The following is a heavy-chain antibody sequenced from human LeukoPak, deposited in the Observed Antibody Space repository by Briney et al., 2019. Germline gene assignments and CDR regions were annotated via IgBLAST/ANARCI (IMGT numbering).Heavy chain of an antibody. V-gene: IGHV4-4*07. J-gene: IGHJ4*02. Sequence: SETLSLTCTVSGGSISSYYWSWIRQPAGKGLEWIGRIYTSGSTNYNPSLKSRVTMSVDTSKNQFSLKLSSVTAADTAVYYCARGATMMELYYFDYWGRGTLVTVSS. CDR2: IYTSGST. D-gene: IGHD3-22*01. CDR3: ARGATMMELYYFDY. CDR1: GGSISSYY.